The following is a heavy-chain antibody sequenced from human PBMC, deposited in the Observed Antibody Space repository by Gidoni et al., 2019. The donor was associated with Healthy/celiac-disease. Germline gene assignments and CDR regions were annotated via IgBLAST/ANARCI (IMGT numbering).Heavy chain of an antibody. CDR2: IYYSGST. CDR1: GGSISRGGYY. D-gene: IGHD6-19*01. J-gene: IGHJ4*02. CDR3: ASRVAGKREPREFDY. V-gene: IGHV4-31*03. Sequence: QVQLQESGPGLVKPSQTLSLTCPVSGGSISRGGYYWSWIRQHPGKGLEWIGYIYYSGSTYYNPSLKSRVTISVDTSKNQFSLKLSSVTAADTAVYYCASRVAGKREPREFDYWGQGTLVTVSS.